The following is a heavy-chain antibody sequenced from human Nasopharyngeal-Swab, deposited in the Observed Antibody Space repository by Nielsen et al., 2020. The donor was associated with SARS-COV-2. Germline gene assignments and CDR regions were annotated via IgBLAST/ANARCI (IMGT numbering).Heavy chain of an antibody. V-gene: IGHV3-30*03. CDR2: ISSDGSKE. Sequence: GMGREWVTVISSDGSKEYYTDSVKGRFTISRDNSKNTLYLQMNSLRAEDTAVYYCARAHDSSGYYQRRSYFDYWGQGTLVTVSS. J-gene: IGHJ4*02. D-gene: IGHD3-22*01. CDR3: ARAHDSSGYYQRRSYFDY.